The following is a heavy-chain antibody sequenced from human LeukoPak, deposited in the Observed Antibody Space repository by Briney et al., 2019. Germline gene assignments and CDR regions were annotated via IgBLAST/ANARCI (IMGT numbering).Heavy chain of an antibody. V-gene: IGHV3-30*04. D-gene: IGHD4-11*01. Sequence: GGSLRLSRAASGFTFNIYAMHWVRQAPGKGLEWVAVLSYDGSDKYYADSVQGRFTISRDNPKNTLYLQMNSLRAEDTAVYYCARAGQLSFNYFDPWGQGTLVTVSS. CDR3: ARAGQLSFNYFDP. CDR2: LSYDGSDK. J-gene: IGHJ5*02. CDR1: GFTFNIYA.